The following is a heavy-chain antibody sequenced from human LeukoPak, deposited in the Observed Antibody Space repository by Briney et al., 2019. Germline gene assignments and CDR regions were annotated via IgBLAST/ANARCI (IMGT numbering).Heavy chain of an antibody. CDR1: GGSFNIYY. V-gene: IGHV4-34*01. Sequence: PSETLSLTCAVYGGSFNIYYWSWIRQSPEKGLEWTGEMNGGGTINYNPSLLSRVTISLDRPKNQFSLKLTSVTTADTAVYYCARRWNYGRNYYIDVWGNGATVSVSS. D-gene: IGHD1-7*01. J-gene: IGHJ6*03. CDR3: ARRWNYGRNYYIDV. CDR2: MNGGGTI.